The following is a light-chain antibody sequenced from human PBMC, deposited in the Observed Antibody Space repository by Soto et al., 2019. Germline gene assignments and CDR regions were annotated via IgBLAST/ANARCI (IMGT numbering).Light chain of an antibody. CDR3: QQYNNYPWT. Sequence: DIQMTQSPSTLSASVGDRVTITCRASQSISSWLAWYQQKPGKAPKLLIYKASSLESGVPSRFSGRGSGTKFTLTISSLQPDDFATYYCQQYNNYPWTFGQGTKVEIK. CDR2: KAS. CDR1: QSISSW. V-gene: IGKV1-5*03. J-gene: IGKJ1*01.